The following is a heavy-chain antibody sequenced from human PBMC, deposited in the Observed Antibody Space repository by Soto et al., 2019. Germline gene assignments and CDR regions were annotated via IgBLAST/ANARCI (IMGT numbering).Heavy chain of an antibody. Sequence: PGVSLRLSCAACGFTFSDYYMSWIRQAPGKGLEWVSYISSSGSTIYYADSVKGRFTISRDNAKNSLYLQMNSLRAEDTAVYYCARVGMTTVTTIDYWGQGTLVTVSS. CDR3: ARVGMTTVTTIDY. D-gene: IGHD4-17*01. CDR1: GFTFSDYY. V-gene: IGHV3-11*01. CDR2: ISSSGSTI. J-gene: IGHJ4*02.